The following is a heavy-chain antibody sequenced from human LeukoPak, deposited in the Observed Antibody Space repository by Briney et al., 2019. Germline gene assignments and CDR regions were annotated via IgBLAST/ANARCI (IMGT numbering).Heavy chain of an antibody. CDR1: GYIFSSND. V-gene: IGHV1-8*01. J-gene: IGHJ4*02. CDR3: ARGPFGSGSFLEY. Sequence: GASVKVSCKASGYIFSSNDINWVRQAAGQGLEWRGWMNPNSGDTGYTEKFQGRVSMTRSTSITTAYMELSSLRSEDTAVYYCARGPFGSGSFLEYWGQGTLVTVSS. CDR2: MNPNSGDT. D-gene: IGHD3-10*01.